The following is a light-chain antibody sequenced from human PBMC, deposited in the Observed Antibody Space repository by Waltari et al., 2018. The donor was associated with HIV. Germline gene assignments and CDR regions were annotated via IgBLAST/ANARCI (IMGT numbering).Light chain of an antibody. CDR3: QSYDSSTPVV. CDR1: SGSIASNY. Sequence: NFMLAQPHSVSESPGKTVTISCTRSSGSIASNYVQWYQQRPGTSPTTVIYEDNQRPSGVPGRSSGSIDSSSNSASLTISALKTEDEADYYCQSYDSSTPVVFGGGTKLTV. CDR2: EDN. V-gene: IGLV6-57*01. J-gene: IGLJ2*01.